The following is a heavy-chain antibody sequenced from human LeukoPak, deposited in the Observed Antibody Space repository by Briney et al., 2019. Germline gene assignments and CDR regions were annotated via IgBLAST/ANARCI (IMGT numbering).Heavy chain of an antibody. CDR1: GYTFTGYY. J-gene: IGHJ4*02. CDR2: INPNSGGT. V-gene: IGHV1-2*02. Sequence: GASVKVSCKASGYTFTGYYMHWVRQAPGQGLEWMGWINPNSGGTNYAQKFQGRVTMTRDTSISTAYMELSRLRSDDTAVYYCARGVSSLWFGELLMNYWGQGTLVTVSS. CDR3: ARGVSSLWFGELLMNY. D-gene: IGHD3-10*01.